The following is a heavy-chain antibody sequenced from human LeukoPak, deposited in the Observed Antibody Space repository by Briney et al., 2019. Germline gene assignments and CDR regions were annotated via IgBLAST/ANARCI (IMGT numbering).Heavy chain of an antibody. CDR2: IIPIFGTA. CDR1: GYTFTSYG. D-gene: IGHD1-26*01. Sequence: SVKVSCKASGYTFTSYGISWVRQAPGQGLEWMGGIIPIFGTANYAQKFQGRVTITADKSTSTAYMELSSLRSEDTAVYYCARDSYSGSYSIFRYYFDYWGQGTLVTVSS. V-gene: IGHV1-69*06. J-gene: IGHJ4*02. CDR3: ARDSYSGSYSIFRYYFDY.